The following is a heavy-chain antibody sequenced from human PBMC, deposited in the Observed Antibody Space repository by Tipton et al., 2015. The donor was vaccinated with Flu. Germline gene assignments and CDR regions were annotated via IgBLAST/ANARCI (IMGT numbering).Heavy chain of an antibody. Sequence: TLSLTCTVSGGSISSSSYYWGWIRQPPGKGLEWIGSIYYSGSTYYNPSLKSRVTISVDTSKNQFSLKLRSVTAADTAVYYCARITVRSSGSIYYFDYWGQGTLVTVSS. CDR2: IYYSGST. CDR3: ARITVRSSGSIYYFDY. V-gene: IGHV4-39*07. J-gene: IGHJ4*02. CDR1: GGSISSSSYY. D-gene: IGHD6-19*01.